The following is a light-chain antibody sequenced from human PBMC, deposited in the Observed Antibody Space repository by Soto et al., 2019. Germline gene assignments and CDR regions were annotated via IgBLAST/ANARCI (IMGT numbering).Light chain of an antibody. CDR2: EVS. CDR1: SSDVGRYNL. J-gene: IGLJ2*01. Sequence: QSALTQPASVSGSPGQSITISCTGTSSDVGRYNLVSWYQQHPGKAPKLMIYEVSKRPSGVSNRFSGSKSANTASLTISGLQAEDEADYYCCSYAGSSTLVFGGGTKLTVL. CDR3: CSYAGSSTLV. V-gene: IGLV2-23*02.